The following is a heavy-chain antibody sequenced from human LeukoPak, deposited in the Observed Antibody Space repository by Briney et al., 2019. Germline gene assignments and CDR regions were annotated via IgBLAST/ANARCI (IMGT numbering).Heavy chain of an antibody. Sequence: SETLSLTCAVYGGSFSGYYWSWIRQPPGKGLEWIGYIYYSGNTYYNPSLKSRVTISVDTSKNQFSLKLSSVTAADTAVYYCARGLEYGDYFDYWGQGTLVTVSS. J-gene: IGHJ4*02. CDR2: IYYSGNT. CDR1: GGSFSGYY. V-gene: IGHV4-34*09. D-gene: IGHD2-8*01. CDR3: ARGLEYGDYFDY.